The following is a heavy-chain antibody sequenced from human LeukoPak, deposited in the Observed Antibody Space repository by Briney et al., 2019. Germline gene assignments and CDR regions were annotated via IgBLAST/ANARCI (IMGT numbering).Heavy chain of an antibody. CDR3: AKGAYCGGDCYFYYYYYMDV. CDR2: ISGSGGST. V-gene: IGHV3-23*01. J-gene: IGHJ6*03. Sequence: GGSLRLSCADSGFTFSSYAMSWGRQAPGKGREWVSAISGSGGSTYYADSVKGRFTISRDNSKNTLYLQMNSLRAEDTAVYYCAKGAYCGGDCYFYYYYYMDVWGKGATVTVSS. D-gene: IGHD2-21*02. CDR1: GFTFSSYA.